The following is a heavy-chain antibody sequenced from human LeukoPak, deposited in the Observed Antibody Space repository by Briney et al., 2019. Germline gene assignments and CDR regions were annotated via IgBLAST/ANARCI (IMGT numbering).Heavy chain of an antibody. D-gene: IGHD1-26*01. J-gene: IGHJ6*03. CDR2: ITSSSSYI. V-gene: IGHV3-21*01. CDR3: ARDPYSGNYGYYYYYYMDV. CDR1: GFTFSSYG. Sequence: KPGGTLRLSCAASGFTFSSYGMSWVRQAPGKGLEWVSSITSSSSYIYYADSVKGRFTISRDNAKSSLYLQMNSLRDEDTAVYYCARDPYSGNYGYYYYYYMDVWGKGATVTISS.